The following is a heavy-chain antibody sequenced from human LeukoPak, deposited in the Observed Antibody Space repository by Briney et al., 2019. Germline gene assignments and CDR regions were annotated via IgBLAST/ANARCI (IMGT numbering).Heavy chain of an antibody. V-gene: IGHV4-59*12. CDR3: ARDGRGGDYWFDP. D-gene: IGHD2-21*02. Sequence: SETLSLTCTVSGGSITSYYWSWIRQPPGKGLEWIGYMYYSGNSYYNPSLKSRVTISVDTSKNQFSLKLSSVTAADTAVYYCARDGRGGDYWFDPWGQGTLVTVSS. J-gene: IGHJ5*02. CDR2: MYYSGNS. CDR1: GGSITSYY.